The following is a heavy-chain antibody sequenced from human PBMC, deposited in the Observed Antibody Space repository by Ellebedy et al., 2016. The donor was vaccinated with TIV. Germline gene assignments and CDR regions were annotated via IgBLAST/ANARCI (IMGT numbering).Heavy chain of an antibody. V-gene: IGHV1-3*01. CDR1: GYTFTTYS. Sequence: AASVKVSCKASGYTFTTYSIHWVRQAPGQRPEWMGLINAGIGNTKYSENFQGRVTITTDTSASTAYMELSKLRSEDPAVYDCARRFVIMTGSYPRGYYGLDIWGQGTTVTVSS. CDR3: ARRFVIMTGSYPRGYYGLDI. J-gene: IGHJ6*02. D-gene: IGHD3-9*01. CDR2: INAGIGNT.